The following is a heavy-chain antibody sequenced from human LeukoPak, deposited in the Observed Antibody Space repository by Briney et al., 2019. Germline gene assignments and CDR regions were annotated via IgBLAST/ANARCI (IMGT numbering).Heavy chain of an antibody. CDR2: ISGSGGRT. J-gene: IGHJ4*02. CDR3: AKDRCYDNSGNHFESEK. V-gene: IGHV3-23*01. CDR1: GFTFSTYG. D-gene: IGHD3-22*01. Sequence: GGSLRLSCAASGFTFSTYGMSWVRQAPGKGLDWVSAISGSGGRTSYADSVAGRFTVSRDNSKNTLYLQMNNLRAEDTALYYCAKDRCYDNSGNHFESEKWGQGTLVTVSS.